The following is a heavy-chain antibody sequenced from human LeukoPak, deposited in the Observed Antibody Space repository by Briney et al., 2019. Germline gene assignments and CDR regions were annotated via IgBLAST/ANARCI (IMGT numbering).Heavy chain of an antibody. J-gene: IGHJ4*02. Sequence: GGSLRLSCAASGFTFSSYSMNWVRQAPGKGLEWVSSISSSSSYIYYADSVKGRFTISRDNAKNSLSLQMNSLRAEDTAVDYCARTHSGWKYYFDYWGQGTLVTVSS. V-gene: IGHV3-21*01. CDR1: GFTFSSYS. CDR2: ISSSSSYI. D-gene: IGHD6-19*01. CDR3: ARTHSGWKYYFDY.